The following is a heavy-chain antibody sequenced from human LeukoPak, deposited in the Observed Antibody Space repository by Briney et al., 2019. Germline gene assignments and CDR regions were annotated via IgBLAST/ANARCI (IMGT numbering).Heavy chain of an antibody. Sequence: PGGALPLSCAACGFTFHHYAIHWLRQAAGKGLAWVSGIYWNSAYKGFADSVKGRFTISRDNAKKSVYLQMNSLRAEDTAVYYCAKDKAPLYSGYDWDLDFWGQGTMVTVSS. CDR3: AKDKAPLYSGYDWDLDF. J-gene: IGHJ4*02. V-gene: IGHV3-9*01. CDR2: IYWNSAYK. CDR1: GFTFHHYA. D-gene: IGHD5-12*01.